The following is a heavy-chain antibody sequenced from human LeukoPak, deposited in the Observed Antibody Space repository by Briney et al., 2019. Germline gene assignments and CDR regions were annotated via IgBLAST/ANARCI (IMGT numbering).Heavy chain of an antibody. CDR1: GFTFSGSA. Sequence: GGSLRLSCAASGFTFSGSAIHWVRQASGKGLEWVGRIRGKANSYATAYAASVKGRFTISRDDSKNTAYLQMNSLKTEDTAVYYCTRLPGIAASWGQGTLVTVSS. J-gene: IGHJ5*02. V-gene: IGHV3-73*01. D-gene: IGHD6-13*01. CDR2: IRGKANSYAT. CDR3: TRLPGIAAS.